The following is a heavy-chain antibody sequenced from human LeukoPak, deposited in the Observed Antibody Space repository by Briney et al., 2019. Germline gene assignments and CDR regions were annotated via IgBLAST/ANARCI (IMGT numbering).Heavy chain of an antibody. D-gene: IGHD6-13*01. CDR3: AREPEQQLTFDY. V-gene: IGHV1-46*01. CDR2: INPIIGST. J-gene: IGHJ4*02. CDR1: GYTFTSYY. Sequence: ASVKVSCKASGYTFTSYYMHWVRQAPGQGLEWMGIINPIIGSTTYAQKFQGGVTMTRDTSTSTVYMELNSLRSEDTAVYYCAREPEQQLTFDYWGQGTLVTVSS.